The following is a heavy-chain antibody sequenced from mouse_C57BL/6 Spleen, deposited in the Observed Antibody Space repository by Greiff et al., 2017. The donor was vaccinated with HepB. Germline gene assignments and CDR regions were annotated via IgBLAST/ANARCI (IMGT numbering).Heavy chain of an antibody. Sequence: QVQLQQSGTELVKPGASVKLSCKASGYTFTSYWMHWVKQRPGQGLEWIGNINPSNGGTNYNEKFKSKATLTVDKSSSTAYMQLSSLTSEDSAVYYCARSGGTVESPAWFAYWGQGTLVTVSA. CDR3: ARSGGTVESPAWFAY. D-gene: IGHD1-1*01. CDR1: GYTFTSYW. J-gene: IGHJ3*01. V-gene: IGHV1-53*01. CDR2: INPSNGGT.